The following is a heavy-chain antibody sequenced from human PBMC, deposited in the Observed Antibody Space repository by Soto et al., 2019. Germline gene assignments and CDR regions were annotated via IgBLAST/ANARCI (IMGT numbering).Heavy chain of an antibody. CDR2: IYSGGST. J-gene: IGHJ4*02. CDR1: GFTVSSNY. D-gene: IGHD6-13*01. Sequence: EVQLVESGGGLVQPGGSLRLSCAASGFTVSSNYMSWVRQAPGKGLEWVSVIYSGGSTYYADSVKGRFTISRHSSKNTMYLQMNSMRPDDTAGYYCGDGGESAAGIDYWGQGTLVTVSS. CDR3: GDGGESAAGIDY. V-gene: IGHV3-53*04.